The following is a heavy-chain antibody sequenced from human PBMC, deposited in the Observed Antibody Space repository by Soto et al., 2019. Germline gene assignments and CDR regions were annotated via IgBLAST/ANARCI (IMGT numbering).Heavy chain of an antibody. V-gene: IGHV3-23*01. Sequence: EVPLLESGGGLVQPGGSLRLSCVASGFTFSSYAMTWGRQAPGRGLEWVSAISGGGGSTYYADSVKGRFTISRDNSKNTLYLQMNSLRAEDTAVYYCAKDRGSGSTSWYNGWFDPWGQGTLVTVSS. CDR1: GFTFSSYA. CDR2: ISGGGGST. D-gene: IGHD2-2*02. J-gene: IGHJ5*02. CDR3: AKDRGSGSTSWYNGWFDP.